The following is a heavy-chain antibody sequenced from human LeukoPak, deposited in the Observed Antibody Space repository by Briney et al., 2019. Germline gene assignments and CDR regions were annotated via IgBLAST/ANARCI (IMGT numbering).Heavy chain of an antibody. D-gene: IGHD1-26*01. V-gene: IGHV3-21*04. J-gene: IGHJ3*02. CDR3: AKERSGSLDAFDI. CDR2: ISGSSTYI. Sequence: NPGGSLRLSCAASGFTFSSYTLDWVRQAPGKGLEWVSSISGSSTYIYYADSVRGRFSISRDNAKNSLYLQMNSLRAEDTAVYYCAKERSGSLDAFDIWGQGTMVTVSS. CDR1: GFTFSSYT.